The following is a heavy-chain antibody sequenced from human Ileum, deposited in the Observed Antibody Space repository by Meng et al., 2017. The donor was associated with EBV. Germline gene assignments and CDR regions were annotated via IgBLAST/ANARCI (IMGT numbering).Heavy chain of an antibody. CDR1: GFSLSTNGVG. CDR2: IYYDDYQ. D-gene: IGHD3-16*01. V-gene: IGHV2-5*02. J-gene: IGHJ4*02. Sequence: QLTLKDSCPTLVNPTQTLPLTCTFSGFSLSTNGVGVGWIRQPPGKALEWLALIYYDDYQRYIPSLKTRLTITRVTSKSQVVLAMTNMDPVDTATYYCAHKPSGEDFFDYWGQGTLVTVSS. CDR3: AHKPSGEDFFDY.